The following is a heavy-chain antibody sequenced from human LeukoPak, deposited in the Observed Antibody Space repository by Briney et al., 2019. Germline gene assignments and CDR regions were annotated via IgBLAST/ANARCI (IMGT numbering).Heavy chain of an antibody. CDR1: GYTFTSYG. CDR2: ISAYNGNT. CDR3: ARSDDSYYYDSSGYHDRSPSGY. V-gene: IGHV1-18*01. J-gene: IGHJ4*02. D-gene: IGHD3-22*01. Sequence: ASVKVSCKASGYTFTSYGISWVRQAPGQGLERMGWISAYNGNTNYAQKLQGRVTMTTDTSTSTAYMELRSLRSDDSAVYYCARSDDSYYYDSSGYHDRSPSGYWGQGTLVTVSS.